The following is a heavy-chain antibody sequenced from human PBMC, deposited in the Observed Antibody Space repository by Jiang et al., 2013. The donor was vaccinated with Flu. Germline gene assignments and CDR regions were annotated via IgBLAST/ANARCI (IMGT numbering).Heavy chain of an antibody. CDR3: ARDITGSYSVDY. Sequence: ESGGGVVQPRRSLRLSCAASGFTFSTYGMHWLRQAPGKGLEWVAFISYDGNNKWILDAVKGRFTISRDNSENTLYLQMNSLRAEDTALYYCARDITGSYSVDYWGQGTLVTVSS. CDR2: ISYDGNNK. CDR1: GFTFSTYG. J-gene: IGHJ4*02. D-gene: IGHD1-26*01. V-gene: IGHV3-30-3*01.